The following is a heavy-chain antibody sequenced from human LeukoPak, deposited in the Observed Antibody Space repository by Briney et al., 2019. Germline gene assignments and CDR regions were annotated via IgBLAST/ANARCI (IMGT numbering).Heavy chain of an antibody. D-gene: IGHD3-22*01. Sequence: GGSLRLSCAASGFTFSSYEMNWVRQAPGKGLEWVSSISSSGSYIYYADSVKGRFTISRDNAKNSLYLQMNSLRAEDTAVYYCAREGGIAYYDSSGYSYFDYWGQGTLVTVSS. J-gene: IGHJ4*02. CDR2: ISSSGSYI. CDR3: AREGGIAYYDSSGYSYFDY. CDR1: GFTFSSYE. V-gene: IGHV3-21*01.